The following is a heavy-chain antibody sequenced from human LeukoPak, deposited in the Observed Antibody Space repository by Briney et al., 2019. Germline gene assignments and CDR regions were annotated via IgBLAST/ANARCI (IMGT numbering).Heavy chain of an antibody. CDR2: INPSGGGS. J-gene: IGHJ5*02. Sequence: ASVKVSCKASGYTFTSYHMHWVRQAPGQGLEWMGIINPSGGGSSSPEKFQGRVTMTRDTSTSTVYMELNSLRSEDTAVYYCARVGLSDCTYNYFDPWGQGTLVTVSS. D-gene: IGHD5-24*01. CDR3: ARVGLSDCTYNYFDP. V-gene: IGHV1-46*01. CDR1: GYTFTSYH.